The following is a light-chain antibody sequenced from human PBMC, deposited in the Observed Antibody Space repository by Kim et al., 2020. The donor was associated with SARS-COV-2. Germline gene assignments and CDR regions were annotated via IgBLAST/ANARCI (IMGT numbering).Light chain of an antibody. CDR2: DTN. Sequence: PGGTFTLPCGSSTGAVTSGHYPYWIQQKPGKGPRTLIYDTNNKQAGTPARFSGSLLGGKAALTLSGALPEDEAEYYCLLYYSGAQVFGGGTQLTVL. CDR3: LLYYSGAQV. V-gene: IGLV7-46*01. J-gene: IGLJ2*01. CDR1: TGAVTSGHY.